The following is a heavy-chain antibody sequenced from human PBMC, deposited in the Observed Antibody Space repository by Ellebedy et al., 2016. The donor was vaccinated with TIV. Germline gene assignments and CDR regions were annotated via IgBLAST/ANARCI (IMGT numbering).Heavy chain of an antibody. Sequence: MPSETLSPTCTVPGGSISRYYWSWIRQPPGKGLDWIGYIYYSGSTNYNPSLKSRVTISVDTSKNQFSLKLRSVTAAYTAVYYCAREMPSYRAAAGNAPYGMDVWGQGTTVTVSS. CDR3: AREMPSYRAAAGNAPYGMDV. D-gene: IGHD6-13*01. CDR1: GGSISRYY. CDR2: IYYSGST. J-gene: IGHJ6*02. V-gene: IGHV4-59*01.